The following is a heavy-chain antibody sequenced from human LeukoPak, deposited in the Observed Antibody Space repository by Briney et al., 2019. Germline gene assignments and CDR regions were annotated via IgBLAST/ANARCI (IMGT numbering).Heavy chain of an antibody. J-gene: IGHJ5*02. V-gene: IGHV4-34*01. Sequence: SETLSLTCAVYGGSFSGYYWSWIRQPPGKGLEWIGEINHSGSTNYNPSLKSRVTTSVDTSKNQFSLKLSSVTAADTAVYYCARGRGLRFLEWLSDTNNWFDPWGQGTLVTVSS. CDR3: ARGRGLRFLEWLSDTNNWFDP. D-gene: IGHD3-3*01. CDR2: INHSGST. CDR1: GGSFSGYY.